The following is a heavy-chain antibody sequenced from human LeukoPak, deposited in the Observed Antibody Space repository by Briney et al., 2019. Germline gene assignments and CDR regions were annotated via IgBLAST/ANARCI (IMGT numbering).Heavy chain of an antibody. J-gene: IGHJ4*02. CDR2: IKQDGSEK. Sequence: GGSLRLSCAASGFTVSSKYMSWVRQAPGKGLEWVANIKQDGSEKYYVDSVKGRFTISRDNAKNSLYLQMNSLRAEDTAVYYCARESLSYGDYVEYYFDYWGQGTLVTVSS. CDR1: GFTVSSKY. D-gene: IGHD4-17*01. V-gene: IGHV3-7*01. CDR3: ARESLSYGDYVEYYFDY.